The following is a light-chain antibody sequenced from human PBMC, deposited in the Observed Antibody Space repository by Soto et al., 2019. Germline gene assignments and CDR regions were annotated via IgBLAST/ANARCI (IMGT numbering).Light chain of an antibody. CDR1: QGISTY. CDR3: QQLYSYPLS. V-gene: IGKV1-9*01. J-gene: IGKJ4*01. CDR2: AAS. Sequence: DIQLTQSPSFLSASVGDRVTITCRASQGISTYLAWYQQSPGKAPTLLIYAASTLQSGVPSRFSGSGSGTEFTLTISSLQPEDFGTYFCQQLYSYPLSFGGGTKVEIK.